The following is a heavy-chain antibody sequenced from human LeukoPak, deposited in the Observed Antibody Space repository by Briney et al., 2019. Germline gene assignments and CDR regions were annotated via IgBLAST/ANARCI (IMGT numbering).Heavy chain of an antibody. CDR2: IGGSGGST. J-gene: IGHJ2*01. CDR1: GFTFSSYA. Sequence: GGSLRLSCAASGFTFSSYAMSWVRQAPGKGLEWVSAIGGSGGSTYYADSVKGRFTISRDNSKNTLYLQMNSLRAEDTAVYYCAKPWGHPIAVAGTRSPWYFDLWGRGTLVTVPS. V-gene: IGHV3-23*01. D-gene: IGHD6-19*01. CDR3: AKPWGHPIAVAGTRSPWYFDL.